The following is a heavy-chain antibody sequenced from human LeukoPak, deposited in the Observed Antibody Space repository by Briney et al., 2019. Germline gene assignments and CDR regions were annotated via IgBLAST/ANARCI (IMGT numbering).Heavy chain of an antibody. J-gene: IGHJ4*02. D-gene: IGHD2-2*01. V-gene: IGHV3-30*04. CDR3: AREGLGYCSTTTCFLFDY. CDR1: GFPFNIYA. CDR2: ISNDGNSK. Sequence: EGSLRLSCAASGFPFNIYAINWVRQAPGQGLEWVALISNDGNSKYYADSVKGRFTISRDSSKSTVFLQMNSLRVEDTAVYYCAREGLGYCSTTTCFLFDYWGQGALVTVSS.